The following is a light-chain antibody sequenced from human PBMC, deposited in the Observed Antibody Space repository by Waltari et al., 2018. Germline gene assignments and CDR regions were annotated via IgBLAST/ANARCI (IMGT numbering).Light chain of an antibody. CDR1: QTITSGH. J-gene: IGKJ3*01. CDR2: GAS. Sequence: EIGLTQTPGTLSLSPGERAPLSCRASQTITSGHLTWLQQRPGQAPRLLVFGASNRAAGTPDRFTGSGSGTDFTLTISPLEPEDSATYYCQQYENSPFTFGPGTKVEIK. CDR3: QQYENSPFT. V-gene: IGKV3-20*01.